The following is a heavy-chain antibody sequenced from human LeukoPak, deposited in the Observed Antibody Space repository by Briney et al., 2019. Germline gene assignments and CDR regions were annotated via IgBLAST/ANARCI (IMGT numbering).Heavy chain of an antibody. D-gene: IGHD2-15*01. Sequence: ASETLSLTCTVSGGSISSYYWSWIWQPPGKGLEWIGYIYYSGSTNYNPSLKSRVTISVDTSKNQFSLKLSSVTAADTAVYYCARGMAATFLYYYYYYMDVWGKGTTVTVSS. CDR2: IYYSGST. J-gene: IGHJ6*03. CDR3: ARGMAATFLYYYYYYMDV. V-gene: IGHV4-59*01. CDR1: GGSISSYY.